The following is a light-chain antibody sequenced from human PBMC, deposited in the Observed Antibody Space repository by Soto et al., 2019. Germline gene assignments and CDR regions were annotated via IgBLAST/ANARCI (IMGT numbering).Light chain of an antibody. J-gene: IGKJ1*01. CDR3: QHWNDYSWT. Sequence: DLPMTQSPSTLSASVGDRVTITCRASQSISIWLAWYQQKPWKAPNLLIYKTSSLETGVPSRFSGSGSGTEFTLTISSLQPDDFATYYCQHWNDYSWTFGQGTKVEVK. V-gene: IGKV1-5*03. CDR2: KTS. CDR1: QSISIW.